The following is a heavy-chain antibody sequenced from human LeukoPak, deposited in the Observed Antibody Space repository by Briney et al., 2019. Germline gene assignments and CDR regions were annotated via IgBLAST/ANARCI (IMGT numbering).Heavy chain of an antibody. D-gene: IGHD6-19*01. CDR3: ARGRRWSYSIAVAGDAFDI. V-gene: IGHV4-61*01. CDR1: GGSVSSGSYY. CDR2: IYYSGST. J-gene: IGHJ3*02. Sequence: KSSETLSLTCTVSGGSVSSGSYYWSWIRQPPGKGLEWIGYIYYSGSTNYNPSLKSRVTISVDTSKNQFSLKLSSVTAADTAVYYCARGRRWSYSIAVAGDAFDIWGQGTMVTVSS.